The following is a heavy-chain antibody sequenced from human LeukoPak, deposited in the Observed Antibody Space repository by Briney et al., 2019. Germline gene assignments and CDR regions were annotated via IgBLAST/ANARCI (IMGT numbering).Heavy chain of an antibody. CDR3: ARDLGSYSYSLNYFGS. Sequence: QPGGSLRLSCAVSGFTVSSTFMSWVRQAPGKGLEWVAVISYDGSNKYYADSVKGRFTISRDNSKNTLYLQMNSLRAEDTAVYYCARDLGSYSYSLNYFGSWGQGTLVTVSS. J-gene: IGHJ4*02. CDR2: ISYDGSNK. CDR1: GFTVSSTF. V-gene: IGHV3-30-3*01. D-gene: IGHD3-16*02.